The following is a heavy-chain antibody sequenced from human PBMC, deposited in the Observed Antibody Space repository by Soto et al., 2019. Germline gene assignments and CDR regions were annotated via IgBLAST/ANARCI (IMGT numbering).Heavy chain of an antibody. J-gene: IGHJ5*02. CDR3: ARDRTDSGYYTNWLDP. Sequence: QVHLMQSGAEVKKPGSSVKVSCKASGGTFGSDAITWVRQAPGQGLEWVGRIIPIFGTTNYAQNLQGRVTISADKSTLTSYMELHSLTSDDTALCYCARDRTDSGYYTNWLDPWGQGTHVTVSS. D-gene: IGHD3-22*01. V-gene: IGHV1-69*06. CDR2: IIPIFGTT. CDR1: GGTFGSDA.